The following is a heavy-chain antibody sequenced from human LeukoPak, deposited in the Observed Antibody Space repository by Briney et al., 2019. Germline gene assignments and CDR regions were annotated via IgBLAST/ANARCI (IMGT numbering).Heavy chain of an antibody. V-gene: IGHV3-74*01. Sequence: GGPLRLSCAASGFTFSSYWMHWVRQAPGKGLVWVSRINSDGSSTRYADSVKGRFTISRDNTKNTLYLQMNSLRAEDTAVYYCARDSSSGWSDYWGQGTLVTVSS. CDR1: GFTFSSYW. CDR3: ARDSSSGWSDY. J-gene: IGHJ4*02. CDR2: INSDGSST. D-gene: IGHD2-15*01.